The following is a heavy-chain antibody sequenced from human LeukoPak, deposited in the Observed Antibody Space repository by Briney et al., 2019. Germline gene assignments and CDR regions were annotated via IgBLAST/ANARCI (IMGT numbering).Heavy chain of an antibody. V-gene: IGHV4-59*08. D-gene: IGHD3-10*01. CDR1: GGSISSYY. J-gene: IGHJ4*02. Sequence: SETLSLTCTVSGGSISSYYWSWLRQPPGKGLEWIGYIYYSGGTNYNPSLKSRVTISVDTSKNQFSLKLSSVTAADTAVYYCASHYGSGSYYRDYWGQGTLVTVSS. CDR2: IYYSGGT. CDR3: ASHYGSGSYYRDY.